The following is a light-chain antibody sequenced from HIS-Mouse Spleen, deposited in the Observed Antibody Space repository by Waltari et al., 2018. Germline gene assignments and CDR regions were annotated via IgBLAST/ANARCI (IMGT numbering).Light chain of an antibody. Sequence: QSALTQPRSVSGSPGQSVTISCTGTSSDAGGYNYVSWYQQPPGKSPKLLLYDVSKRPSGVPDRFSGSKSGNTASLTISGLQAEDEADYYCCSYAGSYRVFGTGTKVTVL. CDR1: SSDAGGYNY. V-gene: IGLV2-11*01. J-gene: IGLJ1*01. CDR3: CSYAGSYRV. CDR2: DVS.